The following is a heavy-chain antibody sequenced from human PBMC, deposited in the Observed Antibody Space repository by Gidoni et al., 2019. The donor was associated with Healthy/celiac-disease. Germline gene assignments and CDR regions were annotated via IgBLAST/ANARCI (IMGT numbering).Heavy chain of an antibody. CDR2: IKSKTDGGTT. Sequence: EVQLVESGGGLVKPGGSLRLSCAASGFTFSNAWMSWVRQAPGKGLEWVGRIKSKTDGGTTDYAAPVKGRFTISRDDSKNTLYLQMNSLKTEDTAVYYCTTEAITMVRGVITALSWGQGTLVTVSS. CDR1: GFTFSNAW. CDR3: TTEAITMVRGVITALS. D-gene: IGHD3-10*01. V-gene: IGHV3-15*01. J-gene: IGHJ4*02.